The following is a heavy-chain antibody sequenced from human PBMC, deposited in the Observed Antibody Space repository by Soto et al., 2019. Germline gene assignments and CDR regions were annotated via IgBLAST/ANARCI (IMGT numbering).Heavy chain of an antibody. CDR1: GGTFSSYA. D-gene: IGHD5-18*01. Sequence: SLKVSCKASGGTFSSYAISWVRQAPGQGLEWMGGIIPIFGTANYAQKFQGRVTITTDTSTSTAYMELSRLRSDDTAVYYCARDGYSYGYFDYWGQGTLVTVSS. CDR2: IIPIFGTA. J-gene: IGHJ4*02. V-gene: IGHV1-69*05. CDR3: ARDGYSYGYFDY.